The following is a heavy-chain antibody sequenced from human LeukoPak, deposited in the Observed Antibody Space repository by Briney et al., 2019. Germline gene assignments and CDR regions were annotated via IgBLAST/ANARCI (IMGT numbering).Heavy chain of an antibody. Sequence: SVKVSCKASGGTFSSYAISWVRQAPGQGLEWMGRIIPIFGTANYAQKFQGRVTITTDESTSTAYMELSSLRSEDTAVYYCARDSNPYNWNGAWAFDIWGPRDNGHRLF. CDR3: ARDSNPYNWNGAWAFDI. D-gene: IGHD1-20*01. J-gene: IGHJ3*02. V-gene: IGHV1-69*05. CDR1: GGTFSSYA. CDR2: IIPIFGTA.